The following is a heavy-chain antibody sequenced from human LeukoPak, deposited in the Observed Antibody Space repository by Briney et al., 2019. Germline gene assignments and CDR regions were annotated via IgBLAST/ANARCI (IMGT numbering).Heavy chain of an antibody. D-gene: IGHD3-10*01. J-gene: IGHJ4*02. V-gene: IGHV3-23*01. CDR3: ATLSMHVLLWFGELSWFDY. CDR1: GFTFSSYA. Sequence: PGGSLRLSCTASGFTFSSYAMSWVRQAPGKGLEWVSAISGSGGSTYYADSVKGRFTISRDNSKNTLYLQMNSLRAEDTAVYYCATLSMHVLLWFGELSWFDYWGQGTLVTVSS. CDR2: ISGSGGST.